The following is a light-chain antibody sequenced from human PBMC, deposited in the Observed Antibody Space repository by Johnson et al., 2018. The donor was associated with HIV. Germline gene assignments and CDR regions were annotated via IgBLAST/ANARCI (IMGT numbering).Light chain of an antibody. J-gene: IGLJ1*01. CDR1: SSNIGNNF. V-gene: IGLV1-51*01. CDR3: GTWDSSLSATV. Sequence: QSVLTQPPSVSAAPGQKVTISCSGSSSNIGNNFVSWYQQLPGTAPKLLIYDNNKRPAGIPDRFSDSRSGTSATLGITGLQTGDEDDYYCGTWDSSLSATVFGTGTKVTVL. CDR2: DNN.